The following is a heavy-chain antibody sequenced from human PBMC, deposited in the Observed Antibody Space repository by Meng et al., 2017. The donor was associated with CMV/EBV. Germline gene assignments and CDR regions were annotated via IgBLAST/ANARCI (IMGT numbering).Heavy chain of an antibody. CDR1: GGSFSGYY. D-gene: IGHD1-14*01. CDR3: ASGRSHRARFDY. V-gene: IGHV4-34*01. CDR2: INHSGST. Sequence: GSLRLSCAVYGGSFSGYYWSWIRQPPGKGLEWIGEINHSGSTNYNSSLKSRVTISVDTSKNQFSLKLSSVTAADTAVYYCASGRSHRARFDYWGQGTLVTVSS. J-gene: IGHJ4*02.